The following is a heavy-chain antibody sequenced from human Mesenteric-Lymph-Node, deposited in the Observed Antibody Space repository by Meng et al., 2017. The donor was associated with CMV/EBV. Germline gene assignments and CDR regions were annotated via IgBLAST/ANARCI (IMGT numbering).Heavy chain of an antibody. Sequence: LSLTFAASGFTFSSYSMNWVRQAPGKGLEWVSSISSSSSYIYYADSVKGRFTISRDNAKGSVFLQLNSLRVEDTAVYYCARDDATVPATYLGQGTLVTVSS. J-gene: IGHJ4*02. V-gene: IGHV3-21*01. CDR1: GFTFSSYS. CDR2: ISSSSSYI. CDR3: ARDDATVPATY. D-gene: IGHD6-19*01.